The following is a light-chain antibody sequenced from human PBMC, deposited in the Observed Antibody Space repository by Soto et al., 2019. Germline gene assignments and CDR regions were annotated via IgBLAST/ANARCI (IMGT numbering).Light chain of an antibody. CDR3: SSSTNSNSRI. J-gene: IGLJ2*01. CDR1: SSDISDYNS. Sequence: QSALTQPASVSGSPGQSITISCSGTSSDISDYNSVSWYQQYPGKAPKLIVYDVSNRPSGVSNRFSGSKSGNTASLTISGLQTEDEADYYCSSSTNSNSRIFGGGTKVTVL. V-gene: IGLV2-14*01. CDR2: DVS.